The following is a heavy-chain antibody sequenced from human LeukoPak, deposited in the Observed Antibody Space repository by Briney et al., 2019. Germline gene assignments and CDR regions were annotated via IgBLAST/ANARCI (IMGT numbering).Heavy chain of an antibody. CDR1: GGTFSSYA. J-gene: IGHJ5*02. Sequence: ASVKVSCKASGGTFSSYAISWLRQAPGQGLEWMGGIIPIFGTANYAQKFQGRVTITTDESTSTAYMELSSLRSDDTAVYFCARGPRNDPWGQGTLVTVSS. D-gene: IGHD1-14*01. V-gene: IGHV1-69*05. CDR2: IIPIFGTA. CDR3: ARGPRNDP.